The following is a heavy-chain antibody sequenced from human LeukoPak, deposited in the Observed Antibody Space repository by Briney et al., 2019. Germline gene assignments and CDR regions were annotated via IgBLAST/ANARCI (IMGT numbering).Heavy chain of an antibody. CDR3: ARDGETTVVTPRYFDS. J-gene: IGHJ4*02. V-gene: IGHV1-46*01. CDR1: GYIFTTYY. D-gene: IGHD4-23*01. CDR2: INPSGGTT. Sequence: GASVKVSCKAFGYIFTTYYMHWVRQAPGQGLEWMGIINPSGGTTSYTQKFQGRVTMTRDTSTRTVYMELSSLRSEDTAVYYCARDGETTVVTPRYFDSWGQGTLVTVSS.